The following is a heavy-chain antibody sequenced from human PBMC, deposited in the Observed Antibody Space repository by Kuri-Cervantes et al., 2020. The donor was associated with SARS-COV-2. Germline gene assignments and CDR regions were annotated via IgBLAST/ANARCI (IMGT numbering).Heavy chain of an antibody. CDR2: ISGSGGST. Sequence: GESLKISCSASGFTFSSYAMSWVRLAPGKGLEWVSAISGSGGSTYYADSVKGRFTISRGNSKNTLYLQMSSLRAEDTAVYYCARGYSYPEDYRGQGTLVTVSS. J-gene: IGHJ4*02. CDR1: GFTFSSYA. V-gene: IGHV3-23*01. CDR3: ARGYSYPEDY. D-gene: IGHD5-18*01.